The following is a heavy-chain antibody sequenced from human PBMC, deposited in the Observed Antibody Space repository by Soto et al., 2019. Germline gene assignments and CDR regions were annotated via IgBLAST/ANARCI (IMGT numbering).Heavy chain of an antibody. Sequence: SETLSLTCSVSGASMSHYYGSWVRQTPEKGMEWIGYMYYSGTSNYNSSLKSRVTISVDTSKNQFSLKLRSVTAADTATYYCVSSGHSFVGASWGMGTLGTVAS. CDR3: VSSGHSFVGAS. J-gene: IGHJ4*02. CDR1: GASMSHYY. V-gene: IGHV4-59*01. CDR2: MYYSGTS. D-gene: IGHD1-26*01.